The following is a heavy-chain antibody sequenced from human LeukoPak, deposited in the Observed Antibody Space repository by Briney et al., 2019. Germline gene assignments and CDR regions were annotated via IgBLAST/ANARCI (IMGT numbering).Heavy chain of an antibody. J-gene: IGHJ3*02. CDR1: GFTFSSYW. Sequence: GGSLRLSCAASGFTFSSYWMSWVRQAPGKGLEWVANIKQDGSEKYYVDSVKGRFTISRDNAKNSLYLQMNSLRAEDTAKYYCAKDPYSSSWSNAFDIWGQGTMVTVSS. V-gene: IGHV3-7*03. CDR3: AKDPYSSSWSNAFDI. D-gene: IGHD6-13*01. CDR2: IKQDGSEK.